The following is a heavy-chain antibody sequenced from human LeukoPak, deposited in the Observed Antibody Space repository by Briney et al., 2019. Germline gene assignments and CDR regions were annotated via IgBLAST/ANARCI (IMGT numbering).Heavy chain of an antibody. Sequence: ASVKVSCKASGYTFTSYAMHWVRQAPGQRLEWMGWTNAGNGNTKYSQKFQGRVTITRDTSASTAYMELSSLRSEDTAVYYCARAPLYYDSSEYYYYGMDVWGQGTTVTVSS. D-gene: IGHD3-22*01. V-gene: IGHV1-3*01. CDR1: GYTFTSYA. CDR3: ARAPLYYDSSEYYYYGMDV. CDR2: TNAGNGNT. J-gene: IGHJ6*02.